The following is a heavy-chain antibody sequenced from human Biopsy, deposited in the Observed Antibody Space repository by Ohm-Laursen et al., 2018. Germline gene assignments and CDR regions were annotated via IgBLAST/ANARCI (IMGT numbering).Heavy chain of an antibody. CDR3: ARHAPSYSGSYWRYFDL. CDR1: GGSISSYY. V-gene: IGHV4-59*08. J-gene: IGHJ2*01. CDR2: IYYTGST. Sequence: PSETLSLTCTVSGGSISSYYWSWIRQPPGKGLEWIVYIYYTGSTNYNPSLKSRVTISVDTSMNHLSLRLTSVTAADTAVYYCARHAPSYSGSYWRYFDLWGRGTLVTVSS. D-gene: IGHD1-26*01.